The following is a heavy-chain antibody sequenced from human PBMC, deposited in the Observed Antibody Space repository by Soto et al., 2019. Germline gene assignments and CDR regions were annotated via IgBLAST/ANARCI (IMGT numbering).Heavy chain of an antibody. V-gene: IGHV3-23*01. CDR1: GFSFRSSP. D-gene: IGHD3-16*01. J-gene: IGHJ4*02. CDR2: INGGDDSK. Sequence: EVQLLESGGGLVQPGGSLRLSCAVSGFSFRSSPMSWVRRAPGKGLEWVSGINGGDDSKHYAESVRGRFTITRDNSKNPLLLQTTSLRAEDTAIYYCAKDSNWGSISPTHDQWGQGNRVTVSS. CDR3: AKDSNWGSISPTHDQ.